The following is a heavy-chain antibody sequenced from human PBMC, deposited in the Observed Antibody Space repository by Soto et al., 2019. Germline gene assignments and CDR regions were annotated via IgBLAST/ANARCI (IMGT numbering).Heavy chain of an antibody. V-gene: IGHV4-59*01. CDR3: ARAYGDYRVDY. D-gene: IGHD4-17*01. J-gene: IGHJ4*02. CDR1: GGSISSYY. CDR2: IYYSGST. Sequence: PSETLSLTCTVSGGSISSYYWSWIRQPPGKGLEWFGYIYYSGSTNYNPSLKGRVTISVDTSKNQFSLKLSSVTAADTAVYYCARAYGDYRVDYWGQGTLVTVSS.